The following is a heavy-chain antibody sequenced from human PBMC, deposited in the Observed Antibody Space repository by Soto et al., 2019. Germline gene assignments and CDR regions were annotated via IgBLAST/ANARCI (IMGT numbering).Heavy chain of an antibody. CDR3: AKDESYCGGSCSYYYYYGMDV. J-gene: IGHJ6*02. Sequence: GGSLRLSCAASGFTFSSYGMHWVRQAPGKGLEWVAVISYDGSNKYYADSVKGRFTISRDNSKNTLYLQMNSLRAEDTAVYYCAKDESYCGGSCSYYYYYGMDVWGQGTTVTVSS. CDR1: GFTFSSYG. D-gene: IGHD2-15*01. CDR2: ISYDGSNK. V-gene: IGHV3-30*18.